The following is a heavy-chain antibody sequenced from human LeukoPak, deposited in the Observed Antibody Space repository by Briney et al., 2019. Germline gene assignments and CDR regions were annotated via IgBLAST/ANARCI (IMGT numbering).Heavy chain of an antibody. J-gene: IGHJ4*02. CDR2: IYSGGST. Sequence: GRSLRLSCAASGFTVSSNYMSWVRQAPGKGLEWVSVIYSGGSTYYADSVKGRFTISRDNSKNTLYLQMNSLRAEDTAVYYCARAIVVPAAISTITYFDYWGQGTLVTVSS. V-gene: IGHV3-53*01. CDR3: ARAIVVPAAISTITYFDY. CDR1: GFTVSSNY. D-gene: IGHD2-2*02.